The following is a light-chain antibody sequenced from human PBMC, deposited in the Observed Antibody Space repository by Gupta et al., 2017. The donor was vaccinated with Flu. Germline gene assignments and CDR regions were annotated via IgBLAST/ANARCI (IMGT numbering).Light chain of an antibody. CDR3: CSYGGSKF. CDR1: SSDVGGYNY. V-gene: IGLV2-8*01. J-gene: IGLJ2*01. Sequence: QSALTQPPSASGSPGQSVTISCTGTSSDVGGYNYVSWYQQHPGKAPNLIIYEVNKRPSGVPDRFSGSKSGNTASLTVSGLLAEDEADYYCCSYGGSKFFGGGTKLTVL. CDR2: EVN.